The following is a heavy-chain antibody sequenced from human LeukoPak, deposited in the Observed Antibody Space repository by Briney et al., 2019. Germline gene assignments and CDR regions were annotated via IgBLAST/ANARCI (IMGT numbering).Heavy chain of an antibody. D-gene: IGHD6-13*01. V-gene: IGHV3-7*01. CDR1: GFTFSSYW. Sequence: GGSLRLSCAASGFTFSSYWMSWVRQAPGKGLEWVANIKQDGSEKYYVDSVKGRFTISRDNAKNSLCLQMNSLRAEDTAVYYCARRVFQQQLAFDYWGQGTLVTVSS. CDR2: IKQDGSEK. CDR3: ARRVFQQQLAFDY. J-gene: IGHJ4*02.